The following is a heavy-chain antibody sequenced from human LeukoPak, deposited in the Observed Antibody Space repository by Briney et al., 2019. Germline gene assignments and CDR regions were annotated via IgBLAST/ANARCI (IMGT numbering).Heavy chain of an antibody. D-gene: IGHD6-13*01. Sequence: PSETLSLTCTVSGGSISSGGYYWSWIRQHPGKGLEWIGYIYYSGSTYYNSSLKSRVTISVDTSKNQFSLKLSSVTAADTAVYYCARGLRSSSWMGRRFDPWGQGTLVTVSS. V-gene: IGHV4-31*03. CDR3: ARGLRSSSWMGRRFDP. CDR2: IYYSGST. CDR1: GGSISSGGYY. J-gene: IGHJ5*02.